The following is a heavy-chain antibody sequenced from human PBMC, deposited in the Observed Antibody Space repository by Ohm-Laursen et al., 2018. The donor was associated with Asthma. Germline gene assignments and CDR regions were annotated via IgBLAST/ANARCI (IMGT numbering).Heavy chain of an antibody. CDR2: ISTSGSTM. Sequence: SLRLSCTASGFTFSSYSMNWVRQAPGKGLEWIAYISTSGSTMYYADSVKGRFTISRDNAKSSLYLQMSSLTAEDTAVYYCARDPPVTTVTTGEYFDHWGQGTLVTVSS. CDR1: GFTFSSYS. D-gene: IGHD4-17*01. CDR3: ARDPPVTTVTTGEYFDH. J-gene: IGHJ4*02. V-gene: IGHV3-48*04.